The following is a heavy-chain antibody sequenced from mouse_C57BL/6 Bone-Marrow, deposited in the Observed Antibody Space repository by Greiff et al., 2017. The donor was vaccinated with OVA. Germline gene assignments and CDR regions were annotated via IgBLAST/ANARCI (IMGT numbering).Heavy chain of an antibody. Sequence: QVQLQQPGAELVMPGASVKLSCKASGYTFTSYWMHWVKQRPGQGLEWIGEIDPSDSYTNYNQKFKGKSTLTVDKSSNTAYMQLSSLSSESSAVYYCAREKTLDSSGYDAMDYWGQGTSVTVSS. J-gene: IGHJ4*01. CDR3: AREKTLDSSGYDAMDY. V-gene: IGHV1-69*01. CDR1: GYTFTSYW. D-gene: IGHD3-2*02. CDR2: IDPSDSYT.